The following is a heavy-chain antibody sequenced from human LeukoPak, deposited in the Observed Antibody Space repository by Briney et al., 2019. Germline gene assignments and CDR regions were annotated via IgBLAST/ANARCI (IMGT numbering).Heavy chain of an antibody. CDR1: GGSISSGSYY. V-gene: IGHV4-61*02. CDR3: ASSAKYYYDSSGYLYYFDY. CDR2: IYTSGST. J-gene: IGHJ4*02. D-gene: IGHD3-22*01. Sequence: SETQSLTCTVSGGSISSGSYYWSWIRQPAGKGLEWIGRIYTSGSTNYNPSLKSRVTISVDTSKNQFSLKLSSVTAADTAVYYCASSAKYYYDSSGYLYYFDYWGQGTLVTVSS.